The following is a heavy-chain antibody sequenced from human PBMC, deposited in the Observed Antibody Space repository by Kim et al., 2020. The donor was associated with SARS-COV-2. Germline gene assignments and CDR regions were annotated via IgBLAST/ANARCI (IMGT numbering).Heavy chain of an antibody. D-gene: IGHD6-19*01. V-gene: IGHV3-48*03. CDR3: ARDQWQWLVDGYYYYGMDV. Sequence: GRFTISRDNAKNSLYLQMNSLRAEDTAVYYCARDQWQWLVDGYYYYGMDVWGQGTTVTVSS. J-gene: IGHJ6*02.